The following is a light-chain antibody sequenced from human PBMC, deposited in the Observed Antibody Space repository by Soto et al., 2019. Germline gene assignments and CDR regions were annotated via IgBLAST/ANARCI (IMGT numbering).Light chain of an antibody. CDR2: QTS. CDR1: QSISKY. Sequence: DIQMTQSPATLSASVGDRVTLTCRASQSISKYLAWYQQKPGKAPKLLIYQTSSLERGGPSRFSGRGSATEVTLTISSLQPDDFATYCWHRSKPWHPCGQGPKLQIK. V-gene: IGKV1-5*03. J-gene: IGKJ2*01. CDR3: HRSKPWHP.